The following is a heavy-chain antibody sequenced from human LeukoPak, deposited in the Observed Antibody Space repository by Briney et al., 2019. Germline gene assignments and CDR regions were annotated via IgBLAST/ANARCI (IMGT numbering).Heavy chain of an antibody. CDR1: GGTFSSYA. V-gene: IGHV1-46*01. CDR2: INPSGGST. D-gene: IGHD3-22*01. CDR3: ARTYYYDSSGYSGFDY. J-gene: IGHJ4*02. Sequence: GASVKVSCKASGGTFSSYAISWVRQAPGQGLEWMGIINPSGGSTSYAQKFQGRVTMTRDTSTSTVYMELSSLRSEDTAVYYCARTYYYDSSGYSGFDYWGQGTLVTVSS.